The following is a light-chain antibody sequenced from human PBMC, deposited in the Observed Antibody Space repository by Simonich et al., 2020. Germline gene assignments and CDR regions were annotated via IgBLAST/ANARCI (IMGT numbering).Light chain of an antibody. CDR1: QSVLYSSNNKNY. CDR2: WAS. V-gene: IGKV4-1*01. Sequence: DIVMTQSPDSLAVSLGERATINCKSSQSVLYSSNNKNYLAWYKQKPGKPPKVLIYWASTRESGVPDRFSGSGSGTDFTLTISSLQAEDVAVYYCQQYYSTPYTFGQGTKLEIK. J-gene: IGKJ2*01. CDR3: QQYYSTPYT.